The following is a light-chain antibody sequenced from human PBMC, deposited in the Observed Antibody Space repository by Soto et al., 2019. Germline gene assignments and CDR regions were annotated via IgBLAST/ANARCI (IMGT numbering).Light chain of an antibody. Sequence: EIVLTQSPGTLPLSPGERATLSCRASQTVSSSLAWYQQKTGQAPRLLISGAYTRATGIQDRFSGSGSETDFTLTIRRLEPEDFALYYCKQYGSSPITFGQGTRLEIK. CDR1: QTVSSS. CDR3: KQYGSSPIT. J-gene: IGKJ5*01. CDR2: GAY. V-gene: IGKV3-20*01.